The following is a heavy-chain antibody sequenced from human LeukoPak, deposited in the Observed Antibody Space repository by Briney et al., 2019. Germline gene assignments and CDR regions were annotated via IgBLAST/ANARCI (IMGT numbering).Heavy chain of an antibody. V-gene: IGHV3-23*01. CDR3: AKDGHCPGALCPTQIAVAGYNDN. CDR2: INYNGDNK. D-gene: IGHD6-19*01. J-gene: IGHJ4*02. CDR1: GFTSSIYT. Sequence: PGGSLRLSCAASGFTSSIYTMNWVRQAPGKGLEWVSLINYNGDNKYYADSVQGGFTISRDNSKNTVYLQMNSLRAEDTAIYYCAKDGHCPGALCPTQIAVAGYNDNWGQGTLVTVSS.